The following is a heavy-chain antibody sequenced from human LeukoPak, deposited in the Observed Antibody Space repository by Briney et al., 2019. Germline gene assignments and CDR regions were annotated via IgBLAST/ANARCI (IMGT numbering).Heavy chain of an antibody. CDR3: ARAPPPAYSYAPADMDV. J-gene: IGHJ6*02. V-gene: IGHV3-7*03. D-gene: IGHD5-18*01. CDR1: GFTFSSDW. CDR2: IKQDGSEK. Sequence: GGSLRLSCAASGFTFSSDWMSGVPQAPGKGLEWGSNIKQDGSEKYYVDSVKGRFTISSDTAKNSLYLQMNSLSAEDTALYYCARAPPPAYSYAPADMDVWGQGTTVTVSS.